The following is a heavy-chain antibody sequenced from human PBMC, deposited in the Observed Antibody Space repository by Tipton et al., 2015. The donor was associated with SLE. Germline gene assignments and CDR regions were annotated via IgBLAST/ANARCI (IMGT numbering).Heavy chain of an antibody. CDR3: AKAGDCSGGSCSSGMDV. CDR1: GFTFDDYA. D-gene: IGHD2-15*01. Sequence: SLRLSCAASGFTFDDYAMSWVRQPPGKGLEWVSGINWNGGSTGYADSVKGRFTISRDNAKNSLYLQMNSLRAEDTALYYCAKAGDCSGGSCSSGMDVWGQGTTVTVSS. V-gene: IGHV3-20*04. CDR2: INWNGGST. J-gene: IGHJ6*02.